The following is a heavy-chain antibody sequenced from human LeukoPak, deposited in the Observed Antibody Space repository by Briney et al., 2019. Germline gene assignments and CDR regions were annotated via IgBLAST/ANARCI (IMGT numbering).Heavy chain of an antibody. J-gene: IGHJ4*02. CDR3: AKEGGYNYGYLDS. CDR2: ISGSGDT. V-gene: IGHV3-23*01. CDR1: GFSYSSYA. D-gene: IGHD5-18*01. Sequence: GGSLRLSCAVSGFSYSSYAMSWVRQAPGKGLEGVSTISGSGDTYYVGSVKGRFTISRDNSKNTLYLQMNSLRAEDTAVYYCAKEGGYNYGYLDSWGQGTLVTVSS.